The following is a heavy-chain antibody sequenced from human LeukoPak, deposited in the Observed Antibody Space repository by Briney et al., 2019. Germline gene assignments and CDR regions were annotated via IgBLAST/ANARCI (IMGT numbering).Heavy chain of an antibody. CDR3: AKDKKQLVRVGAFDI. Sequence: AGGSLRLSCAASGFTFDDYAMHWVRQAPGKGLEWVSGISWNSGSIGYADSVKGRFTISRGNAKNSLYLQMNSLRAEDTALYYCAKDKKQLVRVGAFDIWGQGTMVTVSS. CDR2: ISWNSGSI. CDR1: GFTFDDYA. D-gene: IGHD6-13*01. V-gene: IGHV3-9*01. J-gene: IGHJ3*02.